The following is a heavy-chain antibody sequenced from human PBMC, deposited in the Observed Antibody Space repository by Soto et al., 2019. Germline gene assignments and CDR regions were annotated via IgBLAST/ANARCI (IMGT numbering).Heavy chain of an antibody. J-gene: IGHJ4*02. CDR3: AREGGYSGSSFDY. D-gene: IGHD1-26*01. CDR2: ISSSGSTI. V-gene: IGHV3-48*03. Sequence: LRLSCAASGFTFSSYEMNWVRQAPGKGLEWVSYISSSGSTIYYADSVKGRFTISRDNAKNSLYLQMNSLRAEDTAVYYCAREGGYSGSSFDYWGQGTLVTVSS. CDR1: GFTFSSYE.